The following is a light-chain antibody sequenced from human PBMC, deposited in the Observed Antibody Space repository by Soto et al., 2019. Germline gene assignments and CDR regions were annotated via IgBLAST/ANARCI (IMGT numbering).Light chain of an antibody. CDR1: QDISNF. CDR3: QQYDNLPIT. V-gene: IGKV1-33*01. Sequence: DIQVKQSTSSLSASVGDRVTITCQASQDISNFSKWYQQKPGKAPKLLIYDASNLQTGVPSRFSGSGSGTDFTFTISSLQPEDIATYHCQQYDNLPITFGQGTRLEIK. J-gene: IGKJ5*01. CDR2: DAS.